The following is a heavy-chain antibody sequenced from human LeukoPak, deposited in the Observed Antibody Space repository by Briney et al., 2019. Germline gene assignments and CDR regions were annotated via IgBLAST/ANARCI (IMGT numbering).Heavy chain of an antibody. V-gene: IGHV3-23*01. CDR1: GFTFSSYA. D-gene: IGHD5-12*01. Sequence: GGSLRLSCAASGFTFSSYAMSWVRQAPGKGLQWVSIISGSGASTDYADSVKGRFTISRDNSKNTLYLQMNSLRAEDTAVYYCARVHSGYVAPGGYYYYMDVWGKGTTVTVSS. J-gene: IGHJ6*03. CDR2: ISGSGAST. CDR3: ARVHSGYVAPGGYYYYMDV.